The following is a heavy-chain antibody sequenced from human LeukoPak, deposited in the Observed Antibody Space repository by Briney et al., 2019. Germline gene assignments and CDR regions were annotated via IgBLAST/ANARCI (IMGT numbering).Heavy chain of an antibody. CDR3: ARERYGDLDY. V-gene: IGHV3-48*03. CDR1: GFTFSSYE. CDR2: ISSSGSTI. D-gene: IGHD4-17*01. J-gene: IGHJ4*02. Sequence: GGSLRLSCAASGFTFSSYEMNWVRQAPGKGLEWVSYISSSGSTIYYADSVKGRFTISRDNAKNSLYLQKNSLRAEDTAVYYCARERYGDLDYWGQGTLVTVSS.